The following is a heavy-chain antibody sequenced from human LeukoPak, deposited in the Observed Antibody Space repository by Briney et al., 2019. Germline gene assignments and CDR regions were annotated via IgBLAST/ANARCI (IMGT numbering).Heavy chain of an antibody. CDR3: ARAPRRAAAGTGMY. D-gene: IGHD6-13*01. CDR1: GGTFSSYA. CDR2: IIPILGIA. J-gene: IGHJ4*02. V-gene: IGHV1-69*04. Sequence: SVKVSCKASGGTFSSYAISWVRQAPGQGLEWMGRIIPILGIANYAQKFQGRVTITADKSTSTAYMELSSLRSEDTAVYYCARAPRRAAAGTGMYWGQGTLVTVSS.